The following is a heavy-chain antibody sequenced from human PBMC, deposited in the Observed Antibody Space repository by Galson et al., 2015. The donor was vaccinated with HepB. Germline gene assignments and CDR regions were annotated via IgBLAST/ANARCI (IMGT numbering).Heavy chain of an antibody. J-gene: IGHJ4*02. Sequence: SLRLSCAASGFTFSSYSMNWVRQAPGKGLEWVSSISSSSSYIYYADSVKGRFTISRDNAKNSLYLQMNSLRAEDTAVYYCARERGGYNRELDYWGQGTLVTVSS. D-gene: IGHD5-24*01. CDR3: ARERGGYNRELDY. CDR2: ISSSSSYI. V-gene: IGHV3-21*01. CDR1: GFTFSSYS.